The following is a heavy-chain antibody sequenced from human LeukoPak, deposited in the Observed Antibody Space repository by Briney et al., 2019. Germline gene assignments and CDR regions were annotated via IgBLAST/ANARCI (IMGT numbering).Heavy chain of an antibody. V-gene: IGHV4-4*08. D-gene: IGHD3-3*01. CDR2: IYTSGST. J-gene: IGHJ5*02. Sequence: SSETLSLTCAVYGGSFSGYYWSWIRQPPGKGLEWIGRIYTSGSTTYNPSLKSRLTISIDPSKNQFSLKVSSVTAADTAVYYCARDRTMNWFDPWGQGTLVTVSS. CDR1: GGSFSGYY. CDR3: ARDRTMNWFDP.